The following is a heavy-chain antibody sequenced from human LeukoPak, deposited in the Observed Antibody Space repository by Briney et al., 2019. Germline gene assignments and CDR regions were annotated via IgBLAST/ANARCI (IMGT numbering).Heavy chain of an antibody. V-gene: IGHV3-15*01. CDR2: IKSKTDGGTT. CDR1: GFSFSNAW. J-gene: IGHJ4*02. Sequence: GGSLRLSCAASGFSFSNAWMSWVRQAPGKGLEWVGCIKSKTDGGTTDYAAPVKGRFTISRGDSENTLYLQMNSLKTEDTAVYYCTTDWVRGVRGHWGQGTLVTVSS. CDR3: TTDWVRGVRGH. D-gene: IGHD3-10*01.